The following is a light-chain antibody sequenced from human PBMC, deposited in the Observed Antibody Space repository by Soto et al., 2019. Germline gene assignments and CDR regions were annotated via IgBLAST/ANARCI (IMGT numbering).Light chain of an antibody. J-gene: IGLJ7*01. CDR2: GNS. CDR1: SSNIGAGYD. V-gene: IGLV1-40*01. CDR3: QSYDSSLSGAG. Sequence: QSVLTQPPSVSGAPGPRVTISCTGSSSNIGAGYDVHWYQQLPGTAPKLLISGNSNRPSGVPDRFSGSKSGTSASLAITGLQAEDEADYYCQSYDSSLSGAGFGGGTQLTVL.